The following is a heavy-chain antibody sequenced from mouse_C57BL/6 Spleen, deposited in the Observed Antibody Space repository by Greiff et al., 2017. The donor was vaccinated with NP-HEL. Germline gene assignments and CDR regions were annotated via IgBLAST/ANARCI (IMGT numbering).Heavy chain of an antibody. V-gene: IGHV1-15*01. CDR2: IDPETGGT. D-gene: IGHD1-1*01. Sequence: VQLQQSGAELVRPGASVTLSCKASGYTFTDYEMHWVKQTPVHGLEWIGAIDPETGGTAYNQKFKGKAILTADTSSSTAYMELRSLTSEDSAVYYCTRDGSSSHWYFDVWGTGTTVTVSS. CDR3: TRDGSSSHWYFDV. CDR1: GYTFTDYE. J-gene: IGHJ1*03.